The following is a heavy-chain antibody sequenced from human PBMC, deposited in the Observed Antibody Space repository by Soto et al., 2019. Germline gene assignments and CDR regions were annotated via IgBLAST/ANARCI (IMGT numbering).Heavy chain of an antibody. D-gene: IGHD5-12*01. CDR2: IDWDDDK. Sequence: GSGATLVNPTQTLTLTCTFSGFSRSTSGMCVSWIRQPPGKALEWLALIDWDDDKYYSTSLRTRLTISKDTSKTQVVLTLTNMDPVDTATYYCARTHVDIVATRHFDYWGQGXLVTVSS. J-gene: IGHJ4*02. CDR3: ARTHVDIVATRHFDY. CDR1: GFSRSTSGMC. V-gene: IGHV2-70*01.